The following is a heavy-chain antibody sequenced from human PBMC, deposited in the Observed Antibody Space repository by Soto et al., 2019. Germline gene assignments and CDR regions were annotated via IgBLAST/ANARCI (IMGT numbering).Heavy chain of an antibody. CDR3: ARGGGRGYNELDP. Sequence: QVQLVQSGAEVKKPGASVKVSCKASGYTFTAYYMHWVRQAPGQGLEWMGWINPNSGGTYHAQNFQGRVTMTRDTSTTTAYMELASLRSDGTAVYYCARGGGRGYNELDPWGHGTLVIVSS. CDR1: GYTFTAYY. J-gene: IGHJ5*02. V-gene: IGHV1-2*02. D-gene: IGHD5-12*01. CDR2: INPNSGGT.